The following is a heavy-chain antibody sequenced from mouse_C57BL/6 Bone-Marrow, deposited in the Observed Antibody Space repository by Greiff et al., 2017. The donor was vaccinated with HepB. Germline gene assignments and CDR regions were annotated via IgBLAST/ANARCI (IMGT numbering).Heavy chain of an antibody. CDR2: IDPENGDT. V-gene: IGHV14-4*01. CDR3: TTPYGNYWYFDV. Sequence: EVKLMESGAELVRPGASVKLSCTASGFNIKDDYMHWVKQRPEQGLEWIGWIDPENGDTEYASKFQGKATITADTSSNTAYLQLSSLTSEDTAVYYCTTPYGNYWYFDVWGTGTTVTVSS. D-gene: IGHD2-1*01. J-gene: IGHJ1*03. CDR1: GFNIKDDY.